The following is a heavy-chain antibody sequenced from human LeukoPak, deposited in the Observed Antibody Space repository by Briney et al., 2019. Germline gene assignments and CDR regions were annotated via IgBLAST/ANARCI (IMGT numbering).Heavy chain of an antibody. Sequence: SETLSLTCAVYGGSFSGYYWSWIRQPPGKGLEWIGEINHSGSTNYNPSLKSRVTISVDTSKNQFSLKLSSVTAADTAVYYCARGHCTNGVFRYYYYGMDVWGQGTTVTVSS. D-gene: IGHD2-8*01. V-gene: IGHV4-34*01. CDR2: INHSGST. J-gene: IGHJ6*02. CDR1: GGSFSGYY. CDR3: ARGHCTNGVFRYYYYGMDV.